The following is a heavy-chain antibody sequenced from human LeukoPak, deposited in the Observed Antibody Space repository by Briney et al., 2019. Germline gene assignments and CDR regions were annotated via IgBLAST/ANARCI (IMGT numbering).Heavy chain of an antibody. J-gene: IGHJ4*02. CDR3: ARGDILTGYRFDY. CDR1: GGSISSYY. V-gene: IGHV4-59*01. CDR2: IYYSGST. D-gene: IGHD3-9*01. Sequence: SETLSLTCTVSGGSISSYYWSWIRQPPGQGLEWIGYIYYSGSTNYNPSLKSRVTISVDTSKNQFSLKLSSVTAADTAVYYCARGDILTGYRFDYWGQGTLVSVPS.